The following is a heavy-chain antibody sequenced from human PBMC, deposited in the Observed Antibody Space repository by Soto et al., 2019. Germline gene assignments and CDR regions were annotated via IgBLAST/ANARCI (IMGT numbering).Heavy chain of an antibody. Sequence: GGSLRLSCAASGFTFRNYAMHWVRQAPGKGLECVAVISYDGSNKFYRDYVKGRFTISRDNSKNTLYLQINSLRYEDTAVYYCARGYREDIAVVVGVRPGEYGVDVWGQGTTVTVSS. CDR3: ARGYREDIAVVVGVRPGEYGVDV. CDR1: GFTFRNYA. D-gene: IGHD2-15*01. V-gene: IGHV3-30-3*01. J-gene: IGHJ6*02. CDR2: ISYDGSNK.